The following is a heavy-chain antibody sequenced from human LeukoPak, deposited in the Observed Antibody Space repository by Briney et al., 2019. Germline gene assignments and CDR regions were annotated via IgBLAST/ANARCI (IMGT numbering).Heavy chain of an antibody. CDR1: GYSFSSDW. J-gene: IGHJ6*02. D-gene: IGHD2-15*01. Sequence: GESLKISCKASGYSFSSDWIAWVRQMPGKGLEWMGIIFPIDSETTYSPSFQGQVTISADKSISTAYLRWSSLKASDTAMYYCTRGCSGGSCSRDAMDVWGQGTMVTVSS. CDR2: IFPIDSET. V-gene: IGHV5-51*01. CDR3: TRGCSGGSCSRDAMDV.